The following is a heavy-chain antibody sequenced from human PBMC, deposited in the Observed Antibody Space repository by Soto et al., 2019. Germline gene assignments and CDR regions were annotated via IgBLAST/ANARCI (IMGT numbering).Heavy chain of an antibody. CDR1: GFTFSSYA. CDR3: ARVPLTSPCSSTSCYTGYFDL. V-gene: IGHV3-30*04. D-gene: IGHD2-2*02. J-gene: IGHJ2*01. CDR2: ISYDGSNK. Sequence: GGSLRLSCAASGFTFSSYAMHWVRQAPGKGLEWVAVISYDGSNKYYADSVKGRFTISRDNSKNTLYLQMNSLRAEDTAVYYCARVPLTSPCSSTSCYTGYFDLWGRGTLVTVSS.